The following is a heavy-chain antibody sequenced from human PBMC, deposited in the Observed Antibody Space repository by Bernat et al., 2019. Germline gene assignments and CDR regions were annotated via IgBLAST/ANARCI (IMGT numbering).Heavy chain of an antibody. D-gene: IGHD2-15*01. CDR3: ARGCGGSCYFHDAFDI. CDR1: GFTFSSYS. CDR2: ISSSSSYI. Sequence: EVQLVESGGGLVKPGGSLRLSCAASGFTFSSYSMNWVRQAPGKGLEWVSSISSSSSYIYYADSVKGRFTISRDNDKNSLYLQMNRLRAEDTAVYYCARGCGGSCYFHDAFDIWGQGTMVTVSS. J-gene: IGHJ3*02. V-gene: IGHV3-21*01.